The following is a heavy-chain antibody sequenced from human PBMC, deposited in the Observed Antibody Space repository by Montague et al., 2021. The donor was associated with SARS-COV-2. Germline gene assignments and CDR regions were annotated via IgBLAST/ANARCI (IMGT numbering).Heavy chain of an antibody. CDR2: IYHNGST. J-gene: IGHJ6*02. CDR1: GGSISSYY. D-gene: IGHD2-15*01. Sequence: SETLSLTCTVSGGSISSYYWTWIRQPPGKGLESIGYIYHNGSTKYNPSLKSRVTISVDTSKNQFSLKLSSVSVADTAVYYCARGGGSSADYYNHTMDVWGQGTTVTVFS. CDR3: ARGGGSSADYYNHTMDV. V-gene: IGHV4-59*01.